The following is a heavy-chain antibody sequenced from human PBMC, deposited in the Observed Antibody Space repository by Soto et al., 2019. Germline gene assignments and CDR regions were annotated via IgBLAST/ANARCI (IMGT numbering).Heavy chain of an antibody. V-gene: IGHV3-48*03. CDR3: ARDEPLGRTFDY. CDR2: ISSSGSTI. Sequence: SLRLSCAASGFTFSSYEMNWVRQAPGKGLEWVSYISSSGSTIYYADSVKGRFTISRDNAKNSLYLQMNSLRAEDTAVYYCARDEPLGRTFDYWGQGTLVTVSS. D-gene: IGHD2-8*01. CDR1: GFTFSSYE. J-gene: IGHJ4*02.